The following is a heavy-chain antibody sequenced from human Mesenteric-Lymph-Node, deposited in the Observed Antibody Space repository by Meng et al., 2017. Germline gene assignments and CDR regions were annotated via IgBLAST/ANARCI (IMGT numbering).Heavy chain of an antibody. V-gene: IGHV1-2*06. Sequence: ASVKVSCKTSGYPFIDHYIHWVRQAPGQGLEWLGRINPNNGGTNYPQRFRGRVTMTRDTSITTAYMDLSSLRSDDTAVYYCAREKVSVPGSDDAFDIWGQGTMVTVSS. CDR1: GYPFIDHY. D-gene: IGHD6-19*01. J-gene: IGHJ3*02. CDR2: INPNNGGT. CDR3: AREKVSVPGSDDAFDI.